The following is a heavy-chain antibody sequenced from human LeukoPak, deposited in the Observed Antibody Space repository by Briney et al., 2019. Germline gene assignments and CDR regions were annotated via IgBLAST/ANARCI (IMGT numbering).Heavy chain of an antibody. CDR3: ARRVTRSRDGYNRARGYWYFDL. V-gene: IGHV4-39*01. CDR1: GGSISSSSYY. CDR2: INYSGST. J-gene: IGHJ2*01. Sequence: SETLSLTCTVSGGSISSSSYYWGWIRQPPGKGLEWIGSINYSGSTYYNPSLKSRVTTFVDTSKNQFSLKLSSVTAADTAVYYCARRVTRSRDGYNRARGYWYFDLWGRGTLVTVSS. D-gene: IGHD5-24*01.